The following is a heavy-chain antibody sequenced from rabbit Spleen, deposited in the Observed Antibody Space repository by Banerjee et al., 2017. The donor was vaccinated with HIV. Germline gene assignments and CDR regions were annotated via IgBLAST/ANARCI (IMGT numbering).Heavy chain of an antibody. D-gene: IGHD1-1*01. CDR1: GFSFSGAYA. Sequence: QERLVESGGGLVQPEGSLTLTCTASGFSFSGAYAMCWVRQAPGKGLEWIGCIWSSDSDKTYYATWAKGRFTFSKTSSTTVTLQMTSLAAADTATYFCARDGASNIPYYFNLWGPGTLVTVS. V-gene: IGHV1S45*01. CDR3: ARDGASNIPYYFNL. CDR2: IWSSDSDKT. J-gene: IGHJ4*01.